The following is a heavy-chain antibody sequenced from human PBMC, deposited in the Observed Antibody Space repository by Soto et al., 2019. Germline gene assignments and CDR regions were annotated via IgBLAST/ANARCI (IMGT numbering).Heavy chain of an antibody. D-gene: IGHD2-21*02. CDR1: GFRFSNSA. CDR2: IIVGSGQT. Sequence: SVKVSCKTSGFRFSNSAVQWVRQARGQSLEWIGWIIVGSGQTKSAQNIQERLTITRDISTSTVYMELSSLNSEDTAVYYCAAELYERGDFCHFDYWGQ. CDR3: AAELYERGDFCHFDY. J-gene: IGHJ4*01. V-gene: IGHV1-58*01.